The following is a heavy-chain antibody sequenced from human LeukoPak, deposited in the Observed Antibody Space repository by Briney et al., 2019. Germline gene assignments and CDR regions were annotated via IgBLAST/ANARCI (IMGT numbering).Heavy chain of an antibody. CDR2: INPGGGST. CDR3: AREGGDPGNWFDP. CDR1: GYTFTSYY. Sequence: ASVKVSCKASGYTFTSYYVHWVRQAPGQGLEWMGIINPGGGSTSYAQKFQGRVTMTRDMSTSTVNMELSTLRSEDTAVYYCAREGGDPGNWFDPWGQGTLVTVSS. J-gene: IGHJ5*02. D-gene: IGHD4-17*01. V-gene: IGHV1-46*01.